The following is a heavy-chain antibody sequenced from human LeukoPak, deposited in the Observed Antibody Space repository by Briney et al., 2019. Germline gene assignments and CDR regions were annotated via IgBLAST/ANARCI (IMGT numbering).Heavy chain of an antibody. CDR1: GGSFSVYY. CDR2: INHSGST. Sequence: PSETLSLTCAVYGGSFSVYYWSWIRQPPGKGLEWIGEINHSGSTNYNPSLKSRVTISVDTSKNQFSLKLSSVTAADTAVYYCARGLYCSGGSCYSHFDYWGQGTLVTVSS. CDR3: ARGLYCSGGSCYSHFDY. D-gene: IGHD2-15*01. J-gene: IGHJ4*02. V-gene: IGHV4-34*01.